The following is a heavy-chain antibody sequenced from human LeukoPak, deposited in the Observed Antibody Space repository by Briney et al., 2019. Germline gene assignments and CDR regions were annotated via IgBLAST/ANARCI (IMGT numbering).Heavy chain of an antibody. D-gene: IGHD2/OR15-2a*01. CDR1: GGSISSGNFY. CDR2: IFYLGST. CDR3: ARKYPDHWFDP. J-gene: IGHJ5*02. V-gene: IGHV4-30-4*01. Sequence: PSETLSLTCTVSGGSISSGNFYWSWIRQPPGKGPEWIGYIFYLGSTYYNLSLKSRVTMSVDTSKNQFSLKLRSVTAADTAVYYCARKYPDHWFDPWGQGTLVTVSS.